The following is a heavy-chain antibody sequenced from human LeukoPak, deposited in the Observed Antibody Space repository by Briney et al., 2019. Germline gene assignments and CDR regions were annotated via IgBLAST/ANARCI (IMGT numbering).Heavy chain of an antibody. J-gene: IGHJ6*02. D-gene: IGHD6-13*01. CDR2: INHSGST. Sequence: PSETLSLTCAVYGGSLSGYYWSWIRQPPGKGLEWIGEINHSGSTNYNPSLKSRVTISVDTSKNQFSLKLSSVTAADTAVYYCARGRIAAAGRRTYYYGMDVWGQGTTVTVSS. CDR1: GGSLSGYY. V-gene: IGHV4-34*01. CDR3: ARGRIAAAGRRTYYYGMDV.